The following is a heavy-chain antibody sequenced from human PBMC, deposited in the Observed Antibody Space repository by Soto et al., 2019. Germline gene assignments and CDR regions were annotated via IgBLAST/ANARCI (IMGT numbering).Heavy chain of an antibody. J-gene: IGHJ4*02. CDR3: TTDPQYSGSYFDY. Sequence: GGSLRLSCAASGFTFSNAWMSWVRQAPGKGLEWVGRIKSKTDGGTTDYAAPVKGRFTISRDDSKNTLYLQMNSLKTEDTAVYYCTTDPQYSGSYFDYWGQGTLVTVSS. CDR2: IKSKTDGGTT. D-gene: IGHD1-26*01. V-gene: IGHV3-15*01. CDR1: GFTFSNAW.